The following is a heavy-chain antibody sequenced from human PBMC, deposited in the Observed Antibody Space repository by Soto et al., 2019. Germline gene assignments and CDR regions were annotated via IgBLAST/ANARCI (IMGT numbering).Heavy chain of an antibody. CDR1: GFTVSSNY. D-gene: IGHD3-10*01. Sequence: GESLKISCAASGFTVSSNYMSWVRQAPGKGLEWVSVIYSGGSTYYADSVKGRFTISRDNSKNTLYLQMNSLRAEDTAVYYCARGHSGSTTYYYYYYMDVWGKGTTVTVSS. CDR3: ARGHSGSTTYYYYYYMDV. J-gene: IGHJ6*03. V-gene: IGHV3-66*01. CDR2: IYSGGST.